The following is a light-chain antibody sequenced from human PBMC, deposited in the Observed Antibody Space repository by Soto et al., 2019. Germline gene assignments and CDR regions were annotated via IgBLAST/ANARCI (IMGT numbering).Light chain of an antibody. CDR1: QSVSSY. CDR3: QQRSNWPPVT. V-gene: IGKV3-11*01. J-gene: IGKJ4*01. Sequence: EIVLTQSPATLSLSPGERATLSCRASQSVSSYLAWYQQKPGQAPRLLIYDASNSATGIPARFSGSGSGTDFTLTISGLEPEDFAIYYCQQRSNWPPVTFGGGPKVEIK. CDR2: DAS.